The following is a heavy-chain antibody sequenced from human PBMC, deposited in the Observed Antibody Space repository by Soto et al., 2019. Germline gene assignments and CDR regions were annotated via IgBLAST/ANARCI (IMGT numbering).Heavy chain of an antibody. J-gene: IGHJ4*02. V-gene: IGHV1-46*01. CDR2: INPSGGST. Sequence: ASVKVSCKASGYTFSSYYMHWVRQAPGQGLEWMGVINPSGGSTTYAQKFQGRVTMTRDASTSTVYMELSSLTSEDTTIYYCSGASVDGWRFGSWGEGSLVTVSS. CDR3: SGASVDGWRFGS. CDR1: GYTFSSYY. D-gene: IGHD6-19*01.